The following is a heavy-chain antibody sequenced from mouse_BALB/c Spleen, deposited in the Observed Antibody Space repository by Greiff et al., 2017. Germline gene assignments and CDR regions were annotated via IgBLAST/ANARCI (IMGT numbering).Heavy chain of an antibody. J-gene: IGHJ4*01. Sequence: VQLQQSGAELVKPGASVKLSCTASGFNIKDTYMHWVKQRPEQGLEWIGRIDPANGNTKYDPKFQGKATITADTSSNTAYLQLSSLTSEDTAVYYGARPGSSPYAMDYWGQGTSVTVSS. CDR1: GFNIKDTY. CDR2: IDPANGNT. D-gene: IGHD1-1*01. CDR3: ARPGSSPYAMDY. V-gene: IGHV14-3*02.